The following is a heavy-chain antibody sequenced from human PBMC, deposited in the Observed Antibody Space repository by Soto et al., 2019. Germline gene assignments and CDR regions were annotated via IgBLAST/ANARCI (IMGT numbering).Heavy chain of an antibody. CDR1: GGSFSGYY. Sequence: SETLSLTCAVYGGSFSGYYWSWIRQPPGKGLEWIGEINHSGSTNYNPSLKSRVTISVDTSKNQFSLKLSSLRSEDTAVYYCARDYSNWNDKEGPLFGVRWFDPWGQGTLVTAPQ. D-gene: IGHD1-1*01. J-gene: IGHJ5*02. V-gene: IGHV4-34*01. CDR3: ARDYSNWNDKEGPLFGVRWFDP. CDR2: INHSGST.